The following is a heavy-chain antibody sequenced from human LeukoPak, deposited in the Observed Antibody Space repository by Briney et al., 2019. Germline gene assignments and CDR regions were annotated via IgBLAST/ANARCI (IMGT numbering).Heavy chain of an antibody. Sequence: PGGSLRLSCAASGFTVSSNYMSWVRQAPGKGLEWVSVISSGGSTYYADSVKGRFTISRDNSKNTLYLQMNSLRAEDTAVYYCARDRRDGYNPNYYYYGMDVWGQGTTVTVS. CDR3: ARDRRDGYNPNYYYYGMDV. D-gene: IGHD5-24*01. V-gene: IGHV3-66*01. CDR2: ISSGGST. CDR1: GFTVSSNY. J-gene: IGHJ6*02.